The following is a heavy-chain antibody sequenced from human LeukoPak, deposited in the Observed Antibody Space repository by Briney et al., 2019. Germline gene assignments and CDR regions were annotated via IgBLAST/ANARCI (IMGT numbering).Heavy chain of an antibody. CDR3: ASTLVTTTSMSFDY. J-gene: IGHJ4*02. CDR2: IYYSGST. CDR1: TGSISSGDYY. D-gene: IGHD4-17*01. Sequence: PSQTLSLTCTVSTGSISSGDYYWSWIRQHPGKGLEWIGYIYYSGSTHYSPSLRSRVSISVGTSKNQFSLEVSSVTAADTAVYYCASTLVTTTSMSFDYWGQGTLVTVSS. V-gene: IGHV4-31*03.